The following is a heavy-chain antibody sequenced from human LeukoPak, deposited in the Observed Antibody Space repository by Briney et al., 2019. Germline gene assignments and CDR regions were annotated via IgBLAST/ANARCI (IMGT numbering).Heavy chain of an antibody. V-gene: IGHV3-23*01. D-gene: IGHD3-10*01. CDR1: GFTFSSYA. J-gene: IGHJ4*02. CDR2: ISGSGGST. CDR3: ANARITMVRGVIENFDY. Sequence: GGSLRLSCAASGFTFSSYAMSWVRQAPGKGLEWVSAISGSGGSTYYADSVKGRFTISRDNSKNTLYLQMNSLGAEDTAVYYCANARITMVRGVIENFDYWGQGTLVTVSS.